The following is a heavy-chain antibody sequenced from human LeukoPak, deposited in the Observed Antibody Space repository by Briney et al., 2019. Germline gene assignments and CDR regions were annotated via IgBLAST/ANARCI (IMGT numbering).Heavy chain of an antibody. D-gene: IGHD5-18*01. CDR3: ARDQGYSYGKVGYYYGMDV. V-gene: IGHV4-61*08. J-gene: IGHJ6*02. CDR1: GGSISSGGYY. CDR2: IYYSGST. Sequence: SETLSLTCTVSGGSISSGGYYWSWIRQPPGKGLEWIGYIYYSGSTNYNPSLKSRVTISVDTSKNQFSLKLSSVTAADTAVYYCARDQGYSYGKVGYYYGMDVWGQGTTVTVSS.